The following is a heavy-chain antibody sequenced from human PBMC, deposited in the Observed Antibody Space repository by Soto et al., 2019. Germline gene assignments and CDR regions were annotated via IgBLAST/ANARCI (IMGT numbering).Heavy chain of an antibody. CDR1: GGSISTDNW. CDR3: ARGGRWLLDY. V-gene: IGHV4-4*02. Sequence: QVQLEESGPGLVKPSGTLSLTCAVSGGSISTDNWWSWVRQPPGKGLEWVGEIYHSGSTNYNPSLKSRLTISIDKSKDQFSLGVRSVTAADTAVYYCARGGRWLLDYWGQGTLVTVSS. D-gene: IGHD5-12*01. CDR2: IYHSGST. J-gene: IGHJ4*02.